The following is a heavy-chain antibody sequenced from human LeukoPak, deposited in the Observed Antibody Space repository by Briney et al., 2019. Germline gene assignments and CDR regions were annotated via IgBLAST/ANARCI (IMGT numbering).Heavy chain of an antibody. Sequence: SETLSLTCTVSGGSISSYYWSWIRQPPGKGLEWIGYIYYSGSTNYNPSLKSRVTISVGTSKNQFSLKLSSVTAADTAVYYCARAPLGSYCSGGSCYFGVAFDIWGQGTMVTVSS. V-gene: IGHV4-59*01. CDR2: IYYSGST. CDR1: GGSISSYY. D-gene: IGHD2-15*01. J-gene: IGHJ3*02. CDR3: ARAPLGSYCSGGSCYFGVAFDI.